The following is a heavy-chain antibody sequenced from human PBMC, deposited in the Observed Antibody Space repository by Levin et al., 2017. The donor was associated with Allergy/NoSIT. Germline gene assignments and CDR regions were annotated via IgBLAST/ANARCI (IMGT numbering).Heavy chain of an antibody. V-gene: IGHV4-34*01. CDR2: INHSGST. CDR1: GGSFSGYY. CDR3: ARAGKGYSSGWYPPFLSY. D-gene: IGHD6-19*01. J-gene: IGHJ4*02. Sequence: GSLRLSCAVYGGSFSGYYWSWIRQPPGKGLEWIGEINHSGSTNYNPSLKSRVTISVDTSKNQFSLKLSSVTAADTAVYYCARAGKGYSSGWYPPFLSYWGQGTLVTVSS.